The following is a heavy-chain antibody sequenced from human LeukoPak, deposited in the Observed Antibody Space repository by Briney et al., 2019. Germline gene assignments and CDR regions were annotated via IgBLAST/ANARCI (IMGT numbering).Heavy chain of an antibody. J-gene: IGHJ3*02. Sequence: APVKVACKAAGGTFSSYAISWVRQAPGQGLEWMGGIIPIFGTANYAQKFQGRVTITADKSTSTAYMELSSLRSEDTAVYYCARGLQVNLAWRQAFSAFDIWGQGTMLTVSS. CDR1: GGTFSSYA. CDR2: IIPIFGTA. V-gene: IGHV1-69*06. CDR3: ARGLQVNLAWRQAFSAFDI. D-gene: IGHD3-3*02.